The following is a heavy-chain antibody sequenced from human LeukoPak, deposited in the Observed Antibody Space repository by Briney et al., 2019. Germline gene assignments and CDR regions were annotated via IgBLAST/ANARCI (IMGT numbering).Heavy chain of an antibody. CDR3: AKEPPYYYDSSGSQTPDY. D-gene: IGHD3-22*01. V-gene: IGHV3-23*01. Sequence: GGPLRLSCAASGFTFSSYAMSWVRQAPGKGLEWVSAISGSGGSTYYADSVKGRFTISRDNSKNTLYLQMNSLRAEDTAVYYCAKEPPYYYDSSGSQTPDYWGQGTLVTVSS. J-gene: IGHJ4*02. CDR2: ISGSGGST. CDR1: GFTFSSYA.